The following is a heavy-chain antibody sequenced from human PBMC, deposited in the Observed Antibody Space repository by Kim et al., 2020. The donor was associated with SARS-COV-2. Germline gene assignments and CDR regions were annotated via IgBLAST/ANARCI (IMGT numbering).Heavy chain of an antibody. CDR3: AKDHYYGSEQKFDP. CDR1: GFTFSSYG. J-gene: IGHJ5*02. V-gene: IGHV3-30*18. Sequence: GGSLRLSCAASGFTFSSYGMHWVRQAPGKGLEWVAVISYDGSNKYYADSVKGRFTISRDNSKNTLYLQMNSLRAEDTAVYYCAKDHYYGSEQKFDPWGQGTLVTVSS. D-gene: IGHD3-10*01. CDR2: ISYDGSNK.